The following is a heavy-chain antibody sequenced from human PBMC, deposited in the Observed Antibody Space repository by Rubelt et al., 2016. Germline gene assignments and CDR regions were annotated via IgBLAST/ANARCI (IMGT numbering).Heavy chain of an antibody. Sequence: QVQQQQWGAGLLKPSETLSLTCAVYGGSFSGYYWSWIRQPPGKGLEWIGEINHSGSTNYNPSLKSRVTISVDTSKNQFSLKLSSGTAADTAVYYCARGIRAILYYGMDVWGQGTTVTVSS. D-gene: IGHD3-3*02. J-gene: IGHJ6*02. V-gene: IGHV4-34*01. CDR3: ARGIRAILYYGMDV. CDR1: GGSFSGYY. CDR2: INHSGST.